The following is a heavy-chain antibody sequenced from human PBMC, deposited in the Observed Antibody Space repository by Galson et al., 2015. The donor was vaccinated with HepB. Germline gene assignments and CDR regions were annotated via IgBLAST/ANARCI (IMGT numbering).Heavy chain of an antibody. Sequence: SLRLSCAAYGFVFSSYSMHWVRQAPGKGLEWVAIISHDGNNKYYADSVKGRFTISRDNSKITYLQMNNLRAEDTAVYYCARDQFTTGYNSSWYPGHYYGMDVWGQGTTVTVSS. CDR3: ARDQFTTGYNSSWYPGHYYGMDV. V-gene: IGHV3-30*04. J-gene: IGHJ6*02. CDR1: GFVFSSYS. CDR2: ISHDGNNK. D-gene: IGHD6-13*01.